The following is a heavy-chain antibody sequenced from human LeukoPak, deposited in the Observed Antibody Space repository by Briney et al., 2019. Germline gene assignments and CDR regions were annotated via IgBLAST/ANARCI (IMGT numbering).Heavy chain of an antibody. CDR1: GFTFSSYA. D-gene: IGHD3-22*01. Sequence: GGSLRLSCAASGFTFSSYAMHWVRQAPGKGLECVSAISSNGGSTYYANSVKGRFTISRDNSKNTLYLQMGSLRAEDMAVYYCARDPRIAYYYDSSGYYDYWGQGTLVTVSS. CDR2: ISSNGGST. CDR3: ARDPRIAYYYDSSGYYDY. J-gene: IGHJ4*02. V-gene: IGHV3-64*01.